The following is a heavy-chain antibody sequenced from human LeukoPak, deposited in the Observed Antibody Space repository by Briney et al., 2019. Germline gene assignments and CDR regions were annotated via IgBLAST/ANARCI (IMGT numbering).Heavy chain of an antibody. CDR1: GYIFTNFG. V-gene: IGHV1-18*01. D-gene: IGHD6-19*01. J-gene: IGHJ4*02. CDR3: ARPLPDSSGWKPYFDY. CDR2: ISGYNGNT. Sequence: ASVKVSCKASGYIFTNFGISWVRQARGQGLEWMGWISGYNGNTKYVQKFQGRVTMTTDTSTSTAYMELRSLRSDDTAVYYCARPLPDSSGWKPYFDYWGQGTLVTVSS.